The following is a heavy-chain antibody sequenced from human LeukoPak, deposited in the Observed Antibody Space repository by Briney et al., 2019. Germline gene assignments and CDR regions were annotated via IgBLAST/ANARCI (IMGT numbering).Heavy chain of an antibody. Sequence: GGSLRLSCAASGYTFSSYRMNWVRQAPGKGLEWVSYISSSSNTMYYADSVKGRFTISRDNAKNSLYLQMNSLRAEDTAVYYCARGRNAFDIWGQGTMVTVSS. CDR2: ISSSSNTM. CDR1: GYTFSSYR. CDR3: ARGRNAFDI. J-gene: IGHJ3*02. V-gene: IGHV3-48*01.